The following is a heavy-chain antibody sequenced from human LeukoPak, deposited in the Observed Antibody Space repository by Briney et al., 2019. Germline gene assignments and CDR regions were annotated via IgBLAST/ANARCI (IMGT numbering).Heavy chain of an antibody. J-gene: IGHJ4*02. D-gene: IGHD3-3*01. Sequence: GGSLRLSCAASGFTFSSYAMSWVRQAPGKGLEWVSAISGSGGSTYYADPVKGRFTISRDNSKNTLYLQMNSLRAEDTAVYYCAKDHVSRYYDFWSGPPHSFDYWGQGTLVTVSS. V-gene: IGHV3-23*01. CDR2: ISGSGGST. CDR1: GFTFSSYA. CDR3: AKDHVSRYYDFWSGPPHSFDY.